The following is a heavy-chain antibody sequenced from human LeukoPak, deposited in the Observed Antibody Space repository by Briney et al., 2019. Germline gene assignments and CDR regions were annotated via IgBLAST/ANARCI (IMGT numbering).Heavy chain of an antibody. CDR2: FYVGGAT. CDR3: ARGDGYNFFDY. J-gene: IGHJ4*02. CDR1: GFSFSDSY. D-gene: IGHD5-24*01. Sequence: PGGSLRLSCAASGFSFSDSYMSWVRQAPGKGLEWVSVFYVGGATYYADSVKGRFTISRDNSENTLYLQMKSLRAEDTAVYYCARGDGYNFFDYWGQGTLVTVSS. V-gene: IGHV3-53*01.